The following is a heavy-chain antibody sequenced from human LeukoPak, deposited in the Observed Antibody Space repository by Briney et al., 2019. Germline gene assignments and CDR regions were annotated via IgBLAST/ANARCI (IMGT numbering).Heavy chain of an antibody. D-gene: IGHD1-1*01. Sequence: ASVKVSCKASGYTFTDYYMHWARQAPGQGPEWMGWINPNNGDTFYAQNFRGRVTMTRDRSITTAYMELSSLRSDDTAVYYCARDSSGAGGWFDPWGQGTQVTVSS. J-gene: IGHJ5*02. CDR2: INPNNGDT. CDR3: ARDSSGAGGWFDP. V-gene: IGHV1-2*02. CDR1: GYTFTDYY.